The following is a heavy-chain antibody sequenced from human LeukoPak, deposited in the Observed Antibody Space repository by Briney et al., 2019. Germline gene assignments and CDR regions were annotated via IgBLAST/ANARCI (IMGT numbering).Heavy chain of an antibody. V-gene: IGHV3-7*01. J-gene: IGHJ4*02. Sequence: GGSLRLSCAASEFTFSTYWMTWVRQAPGKGLEWVADIKQDGSGKYYVDSVKGRFTISRQNAKKSLFLQMNSLRAEDTAVYYCAKAQDSGGLVSYWGQGTLVTVSS. CDR2: IKQDGSGK. CDR1: EFTFSTYW. D-gene: IGHD3/OR15-3a*01. CDR3: AKAQDSGGLVSY.